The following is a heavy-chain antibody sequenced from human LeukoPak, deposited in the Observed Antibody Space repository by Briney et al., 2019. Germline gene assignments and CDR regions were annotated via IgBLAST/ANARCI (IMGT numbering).Heavy chain of an antibody. J-gene: IGHJ4*02. CDR1: GYSFTSYD. CDR3: AKGGEYSSGWFVS. CDR2: MNPYSGNT. V-gene: IGHV1-8*01. Sequence: GASVKVSCKASGYSFTSYDINWVRQAPGQGLKWMGWMNPYSGNTDFVKKFQGRLTMTRNTSIDTAFMELSSLTSEDTAVYFCAKGGEYSSGWFVSWGQGTLVTVTS. D-gene: IGHD3-22*01.